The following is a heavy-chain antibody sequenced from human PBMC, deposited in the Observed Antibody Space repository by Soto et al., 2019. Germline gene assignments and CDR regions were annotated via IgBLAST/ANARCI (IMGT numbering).Heavy chain of an antibody. D-gene: IGHD6-19*01. CDR1: GFTFDDYA. CDR2: ISWNSGSI. CDR3: AKDQEGWLATEGWFDP. Sequence: EVQLVESGGGLVQPGRSLRLSCAASGFTFDDYAMHWVRQAPGMGLEWVSGISWNSGSIGYADSVKGRFTISRDNAKNSLYLQMNSLRAEDTALYYCAKDQEGWLATEGWFDPWGEGTLVTVSS. V-gene: IGHV3-9*01. J-gene: IGHJ5*02.